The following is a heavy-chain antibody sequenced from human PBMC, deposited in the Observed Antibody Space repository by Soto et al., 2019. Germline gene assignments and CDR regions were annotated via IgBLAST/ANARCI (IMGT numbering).Heavy chain of an antibody. CDR3: AKVAAPGLITMVRGASPKVTYYFDY. CDR2: ISGSGGST. J-gene: IGHJ4*02. CDR1: GFTFSYYG. D-gene: IGHD3-10*01. V-gene: IGHV3-23*01. Sequence: GGSLRLSCGASGFTFSYYGMHWVRQSPGKGLEWVAAISGSGGSTYYADSVKGRFTISRDNSKNTLYLQMNSLRAEDTAVYYCAKVAAPGLITMVRGASPKVTYYFDYWGQGTLVTVSS.